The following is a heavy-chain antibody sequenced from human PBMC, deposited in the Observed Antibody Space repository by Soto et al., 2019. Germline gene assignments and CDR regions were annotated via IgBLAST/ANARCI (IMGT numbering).Heavy chain of an antibody. V-gene: IGHV3-23*01. CDR3: AKGARSMIPTPLSFDY. CDR2: ISGSGDNT. J-gene: IGHJ4*02. CDR1: GFTFSSYA. Sequence: EVQLLESGGGLVQPGGSLRLSCAASGFTFSSYAMSWVRQAPGKGLEWVTAISGSGDNTYYAESVKGRFTFSRDNSKSTLYVQMNSLRAEDTAVYFCAKGARSMIPTPLSFDYWGQGCLVTVSS. D-gene: IGHD3-16*01.